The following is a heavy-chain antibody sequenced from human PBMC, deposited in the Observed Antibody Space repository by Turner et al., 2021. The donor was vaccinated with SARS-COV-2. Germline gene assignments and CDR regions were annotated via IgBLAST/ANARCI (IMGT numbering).Heavy chain of an antibody. J-gene: IGHJ3*02. CDR3: ARAEEHSREWLVPKIPFDI. V-gene: IGHV3-21*02. D-gene: IGHD6-19*01. CDR2: ISSTSSFI. CDR1: GFTFSSSS. Sequence: EVQLVESGGGLVKPGGSLRLSCAASGFTFSSSSMNWVLQAPGKGLEWVSSISSTSSFIYYADSVKGRFTISRDNAKNSLYLQMNSLRAEDTAVYYCARAEEHSREWLVPKIPFDIWGQGTMVTVSS.